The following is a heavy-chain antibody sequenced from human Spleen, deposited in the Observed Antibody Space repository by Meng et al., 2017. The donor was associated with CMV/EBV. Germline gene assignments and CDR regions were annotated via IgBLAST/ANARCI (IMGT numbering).Heavy chain of an antibody. D-gene: IGHD3-22*01. J-gene: IGHJ4*02. CDR1: SVSSGSYY. Sequence: SVSSGSYYWSWIRQPPGKGLEWIGYIYYSGSTNYNPSLKSRVTISVDTSKNQFSLKLSSVTAADTAVYYCARGDYYDSSTIERFDYWGQGTLVTVSS. CDR3: ARGDYYDSSTIERFDY. CDR2: IYYSGST. V-gene: IGHV4-61*01.